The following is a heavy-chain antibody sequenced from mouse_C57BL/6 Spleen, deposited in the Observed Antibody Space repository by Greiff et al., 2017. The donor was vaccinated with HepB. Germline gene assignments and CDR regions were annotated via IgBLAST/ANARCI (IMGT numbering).Heavy chain of an antibody. Sequence: QVQLQQSGAELVMPGASVKLSCKASGYTFTSYWMHWVKQRPGQGLEWIGEIDPSDSYTNYNQKFKGKSTLTVDKSSSTAYMQLSSLTSEDSAVYYCARWLTTVVHYAMDYWGQGTSVTVSS. CDR2: IDPSDSYT. J-gene: IGHJ4*01. V-gene: IGHV1-69*01. CDR3: ARWLTTVVHYAMDY. D-gene: IGHD1-1*01. CDR1: GYTFTSYW.